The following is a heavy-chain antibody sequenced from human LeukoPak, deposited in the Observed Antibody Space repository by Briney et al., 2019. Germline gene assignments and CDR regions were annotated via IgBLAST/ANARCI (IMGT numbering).Heavy chain of an antibody. CDR2: ISSSSSYI. V-gene: IGHV3-21*01. Sequence: PGGSLRLSCAASGFTFSSYTMNWVRQAPGKGLEGVSSISSSSSYIYYADSVKGRLTISRDNAKNSLYLQMNSLRAEDTAVYFCARDPSHDSSGYPYYFDYWGQGTLVTVSS. J-gene: IGHJ4*02. CDR1: GFTFSSYT. CDR3: ARDPSHDSSGYPYYFDY. D-gene: IGHD3-22*01.